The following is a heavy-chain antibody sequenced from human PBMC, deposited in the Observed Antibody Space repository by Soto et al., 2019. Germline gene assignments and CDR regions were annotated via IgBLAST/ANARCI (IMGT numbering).Heavy chain of an antibody. J-gene: IGHJ4*02. CDR3: ARFGTMTD. D-gene: IGHD4-17*01. CDR2: ISAYNGNT. Sequence: QVQLVXSGXXXXKXXXXVKVSCKASGYTFTSYGISWVRXAPGQGLEWMGWISAYNGNTNYAQKLQGRVTMTTDTSTSTAYMELRSLRSDDTAVYYCARFGTMTDWGQGTLVTVSS. V-gene: IGHV1-18*01. CDR1: GYTFTSYG.